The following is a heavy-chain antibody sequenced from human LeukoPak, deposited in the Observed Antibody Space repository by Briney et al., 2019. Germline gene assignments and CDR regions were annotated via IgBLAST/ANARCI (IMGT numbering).Heavy chain of an antibody. Sequence: GASVKVSCKASGGTFSNYAISWVRQAPGQGLEWMGGIIPIFGTANYAQKFQGRVTITADESTSTAYMELSSLRSEDTAVYYCARSYYGEPLNWFDPWGQGTLVTVSS. J-gene: IGHJ5*02. CDR2: IIPIFGTA. CDR1: GGTFSNYA. V-gene: IGHV1-69*13. D-gene: IGHD3-10*01. CDR3: ARSYYGEPLNWFDP.